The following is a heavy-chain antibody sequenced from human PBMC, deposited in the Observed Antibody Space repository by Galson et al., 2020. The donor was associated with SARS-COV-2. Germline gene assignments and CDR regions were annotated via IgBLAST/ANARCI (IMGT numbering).Heavy chain of an antibody. V-gene: IGHV3-33*06. CDR2: IWYDGSNT. J-gene: IGHJ4*02. Sequence: GGSLRLSCAASGFSSSNYAMHWVRQAPGKGLEWVAVIWYDGSNTHYADSVKGRFTISRDNSKNTLYLQMNSLRVEDTATYYCAKELKEGATDYWGQGTLVTVSS. CDR3: AKELKEGATDY. CDR1: GFSSSNYA. D-gene: IGHD1-26*01.